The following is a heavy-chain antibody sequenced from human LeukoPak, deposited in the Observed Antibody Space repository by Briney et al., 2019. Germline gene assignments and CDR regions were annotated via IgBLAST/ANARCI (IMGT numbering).Heavy chain of an antibody. CDR3: AREYCSGGSRYSGY. CDR2: ISAYNGNT. Sequence: ASVKVSCKASGYTFTSYGISWVRQAPGQGLEWMGWISAYNGNTNYARKLQGRVTMTTDTSTSTAYMELRSLRSDDTAVYYCAREYCSGGSRYSGYWGQGTLVTVSS. CDR1: GYTFTSYG. V-gene: IGHV1-18*01. D-gene: IGHD2-15*01. J-gene: IGHJ4*02.